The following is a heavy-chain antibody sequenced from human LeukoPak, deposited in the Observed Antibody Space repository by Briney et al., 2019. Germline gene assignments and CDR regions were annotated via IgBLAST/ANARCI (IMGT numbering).Heavy chain of an antibody. J-gene: IGHJ3*02. V-gene: IGHV3-9*01. CDR2: ISWNSGSI. D-gene: IGHD1-26*01. CDR3: AKDIGPGGSYNAFDI. CDR1: GFTFSNAW. Sequence: GGSLRLSCAASGFTFSNAWMNWVRQAPGQGLEWVSGISWNSGSIGYADSVRGRFTISRDNAKNSLYLQMNSLRAEDTALYYCAKDIGPGGSYNAFDIWGQGTMVTVSS.